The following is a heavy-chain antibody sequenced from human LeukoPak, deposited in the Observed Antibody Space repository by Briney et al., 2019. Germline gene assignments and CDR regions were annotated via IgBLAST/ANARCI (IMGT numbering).Heavy chain of an antibody. CDR1: GFTFSSYA. CDR2: ISGSGGST. CDR3: AKDLPDIVVVPAAQPYYFDY. D-gene: IGHD2-2*01. V-gene: IGHV3-23*01. Sequence: QSGGSLRLSCAASGFTFSSYAMSWVRQAPGKGLEWVSAISGSGGSTYYADSVKGRFTISRDNSKNTLYLQMNSLRAGDTAVYYCAKDLPDIVVVPAAQPYYFDYWGQGTLVTVSS. J-gene: IGHJ4*02.